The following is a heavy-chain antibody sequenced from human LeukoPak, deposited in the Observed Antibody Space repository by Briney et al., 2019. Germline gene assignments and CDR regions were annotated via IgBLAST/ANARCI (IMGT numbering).Heavy chain of an antibody. V-gene: IGHV4-30-4*08. CDR3: ARGRRNDY. CDR1: GGSISSGDYY. J-gene: IGHJ4*02. Sequence: PSQTLSLTCTVSGGSISSGDYYWSWIRQPPGKGLEWIGEINHSGSTNYNPSLKSRVTISVDTSKNQFSLKLSSVTAADTAVYYCARGRRNDYWGQGTLVTVSS. CDR2: INHSGST.